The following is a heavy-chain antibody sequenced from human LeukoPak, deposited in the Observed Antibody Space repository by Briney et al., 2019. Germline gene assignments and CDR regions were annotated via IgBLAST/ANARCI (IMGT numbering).Heavy chain of an antibody. D-gene: IGHD3-16*01. CDR1: GGTFSSYA. V-gene: IGHV1-69*04. CDR3: ARDDGLGRPGIVDV. Sequence: WASVKVSCKASGGTFSSYAISWVRQAPGQGLEWMGRIIPILGIANYAQKFQGRVTITADKSTSTAYMEPSSLRSEDTAVYYCARDDGLGRPGIVDVWGQGATVTVSS. J-gene: IGHJ6*02. CDR2: IIPILGIA.